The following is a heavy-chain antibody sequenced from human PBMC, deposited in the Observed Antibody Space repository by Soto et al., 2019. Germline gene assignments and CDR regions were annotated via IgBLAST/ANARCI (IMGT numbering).Heavy chain of an antibody. D-gene: IGHD2-15*01. CDR1: GYTFTSYA. Sequence: QVQLVQSGAEVKKPGASVKVSCKASGYTFTSYAMHWVRQAPGQRLEWMGWINAGNGNTKYSQKFQGRVTITRDTSASAAYMELSSLKSADTAVYYCARDLGGWPDYWGQGTLVTVSS. V-gene: IGHV1-3*01. J-gene: IGHJ4*02. CDR3: ARDLGGWPDY. CDR2: INAGNGNT.